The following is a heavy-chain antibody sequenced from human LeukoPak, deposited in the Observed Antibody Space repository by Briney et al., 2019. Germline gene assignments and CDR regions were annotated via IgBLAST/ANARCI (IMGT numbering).Heavy chain of an antibody. D-gene: IGHD3-22*01. J-gene: IGHJ4*02. Sequence: ASVKVSCKASGYTFTSYGISWVRQAPGQGLEWMGWISAYNGNTNYAQKLQGRVTMTTDTSTSTAYMELRSLRSDDTAVYYCARSLRDSSGYYYFDYWGQGTLVTVSS. CDR1: GYTFTSYG. V-gene: IGHV1-18*01. CDR3: ARSLRDSSGYYYFDY. CDR2: ISAYNGNT.